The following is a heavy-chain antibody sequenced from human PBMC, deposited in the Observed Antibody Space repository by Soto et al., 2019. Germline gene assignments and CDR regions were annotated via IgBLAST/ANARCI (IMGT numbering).Heavy chain of an antibody. V-gene: IGHV5-51*01. Sequence: GESLKISCKGSGYSFTSYWIGWVRQMPGKGLEWMGFIYPSDSDTRYSPSFQGQVTISADKSISTAYLQWSSLKASDTAMYYCARQAIAAARDIFDYWGQGTLVIVSS. D-gene: IGHD6-13*01. J-gene: IGHJ4*02. CDR3: ARQAIAAARDIFDY. CDR2: IYPSDSDT. CDR1: GYSFTSYW.